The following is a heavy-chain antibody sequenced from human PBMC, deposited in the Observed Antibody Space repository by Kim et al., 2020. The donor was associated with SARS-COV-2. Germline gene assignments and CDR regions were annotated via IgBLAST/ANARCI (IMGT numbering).Heavy chain of an antibody. V-gene: IGHV3-23*01. CDR2: ISGSGGST. D-gene: IGHD6-6*01. Sequence: GGSLRLSCAASGFTFSSYAMSWVRQAPGKGLEWVSAISGSGGSTYYADSVKGRFTISRDNSKNTLYLQMNSLRAEDTAVYYCAKFSSNLQQLVAYYYYGMDVWGQGTTVTVSS. CDR1: GFTFSSYA. J-gene: IGHJ6*02. CDR3: AKFSSNLQQLVAYYYYGMDV.